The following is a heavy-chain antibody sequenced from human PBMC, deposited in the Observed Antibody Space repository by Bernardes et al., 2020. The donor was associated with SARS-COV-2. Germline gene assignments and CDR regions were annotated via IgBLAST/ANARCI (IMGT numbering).Heavy chain of an antibody. CDR1: GGSISSGGYY. D-gene: IGHD3-10*01. Sequence: TLSLTCTVSGGSISSGGYYWSWIRQHPGKGLEWIGYIYYSGSTYYNPSLKSRVTISVDTSKNQFSLKLSSVTAADTAVYYCARCKMGSGSYYKYYYYYGMDVWGQGTTVTVSS. CDR2: IYYSGST. J-gene: IGHJ6*02. V-gene: IGHV4-31*03. CDR3: ARCKMGSGSYYKYYYYYGMDV.